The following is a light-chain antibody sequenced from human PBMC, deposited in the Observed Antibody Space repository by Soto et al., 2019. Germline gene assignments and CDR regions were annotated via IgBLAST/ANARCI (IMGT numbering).Light chain of an antibody. CDR1: SSDVGGYHY. Sequence: QSALTQPASVSGSPGQSITISCTGTSSDVGGYHYVSWYQHHPGKAPKLMIYEVSNRPSGVSDRFSGSKSGNTASLTISGLQAEDEADYYCSSYTSSSTLDWVFGGGTKLTVL. CDR2: EVS. V-gene: IGLV2-14*01. J-gene: IGLJ3*02. CDR3: SSYTSSSTLDWV.